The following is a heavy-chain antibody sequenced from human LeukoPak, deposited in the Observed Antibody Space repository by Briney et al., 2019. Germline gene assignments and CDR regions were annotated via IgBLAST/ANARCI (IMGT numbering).Heavy chain of an antibody. Sequence: GGSLRLSCAASGFSVSSNYINWVRKAPGKGRELVSVAYSGGSTYYADSVKGRITISRDNSKNTLYLQMNSLRAEDTAVYYCATTPGSSWYEGLALWGQGTLVTVSS. CDR1: GFSVSSNY. CDR2: AYSGGST. V-gene: IGHV3-66*01. CDR3: ATTPGSSWYEGLAL. J-gene: IGHJ4*02. D-gene: IGHD6-13*01.